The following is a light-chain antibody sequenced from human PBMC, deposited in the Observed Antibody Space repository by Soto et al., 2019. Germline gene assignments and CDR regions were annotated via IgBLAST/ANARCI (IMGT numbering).Light chain of an antibody. CDR1: QSVSSSY. V-gene: IGKV3D-20*02. J-gene: IGKJ4*01. CDR2: DAS. Sequence: EIVLTQSPATLSLSPGERATLSCRASQSVSSSYLAWYQQKPGQAPRLLIYDASSRATGIPDRFTGSGSGTDFTLTISRLEPEDFAVYYCQQRLNWPLTFGGGTKVEIK. CDR3: QQRLNWPLT.